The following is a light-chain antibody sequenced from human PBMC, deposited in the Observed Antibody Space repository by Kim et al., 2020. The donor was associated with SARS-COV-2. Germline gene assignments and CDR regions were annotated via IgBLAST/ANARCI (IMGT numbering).Light chain of an antibody. J-gene: IGKJ1*01. CDR1: QSVSSK. V-gene: IGKV3-15*01. Sequence: EIVMTQSPATLSVSPGERATLSCRASQSVSSKLAWYQQKPGQAPRLLIYAVSTRATGIPARFSGSGSGTEFTLTISSLQSEDFAVYFCQQYNNWPPWTFGQGTKVDIK. CDR2: AVS. CDR3: QQYNNWPPWT.